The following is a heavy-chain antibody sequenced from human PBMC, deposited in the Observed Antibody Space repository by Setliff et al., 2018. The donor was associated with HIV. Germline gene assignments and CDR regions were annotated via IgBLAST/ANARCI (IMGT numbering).Heavy chain of an antibody. CDR1: GGSFNGYS. V-gene: IGHV4-34*01. Sequence: PSETLSLTCAVYGGSFNGYSRSWMRQPPGKGLEWIGEISRSGSTTYHPSLKSRLTISVDASKRHFSLKLSSVTAADTAVYYCARTMAVPATQPFDYWGQGTLVTVSS. CDR2: ISRSGST. D-gene: IGHD2-15*01. CDR3: ARTMAVPATQPFDY. J-gene: IGHJ4*02.